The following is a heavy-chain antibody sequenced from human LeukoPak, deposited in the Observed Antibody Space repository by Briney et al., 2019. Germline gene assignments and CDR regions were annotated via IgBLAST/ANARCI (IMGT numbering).Heavy chain of an antibody. V-gene: IGHV3-74*01. CDR3: ARGTGYSVFDM. J-gene: IGHJ3*02. Sequence: GGSLRLSCAASGFTFSSYWMHWVRQAPGKGLVWVSRINSDGSITSYADSVRGRFTISRDNAKNTLYLQMNSLRAEGTAVYYCARGTGYSVFDMWGQGTMVTVSS. D-gene: IGHD1-26*01. CDR2: INSDGSIT. CDR1: GFTFSSYW.